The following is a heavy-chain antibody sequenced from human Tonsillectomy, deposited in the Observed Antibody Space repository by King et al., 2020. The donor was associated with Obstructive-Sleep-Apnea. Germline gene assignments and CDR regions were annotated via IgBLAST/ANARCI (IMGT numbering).Heavy chain of an antibody. V-gene: IGHV3-15*01. CDR2: IKKKSDGGTT. J-gene: IGHJ3*02. CDR1: GFTVSNAW. Sequence: VQLVESGGGLVKPGGSLRLSCAASGFTVSNAWMSWVRQTPGKGLEWVGRIKKKSDGGTTDYAAPVKGRFTISRDDSKNTLYLQMNSLKTEDTAVYYCTRDYDIFTGYYYGAFDIWGQGTMVTVSS. D-gene: IGHD3-9*01. CDR3: TRDYDIFTGYYYGAFDI.